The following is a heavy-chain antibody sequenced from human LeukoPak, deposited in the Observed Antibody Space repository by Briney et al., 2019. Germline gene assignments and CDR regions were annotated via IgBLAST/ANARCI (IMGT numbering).Heavy chain of an antibody. CDR3: AGGLGFISRGKGDDY. CDR2: INPNSGGT. CDR1: GYTFTGYY. Sequence: GASVKVSCKASGYTFTGYYMHWVRQAPGQGLEWMGWINPNSGGTNYAQKFKGRVTMTRDTSISTAYMELSRLRSDDTAVYYCAGGLGFISRGKGDDYGGRGPLVTVSS. J-gene: IGHJ4*02. D-gene: IGHD3-3*02. V-gene: IGHV1-2*02.